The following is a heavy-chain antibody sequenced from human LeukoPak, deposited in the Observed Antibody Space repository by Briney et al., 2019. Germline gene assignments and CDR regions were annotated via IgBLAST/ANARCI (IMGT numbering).Heavy chain of an antibody. CDR3: ARSFGVANNLYYYGMDV. CDR2: IGTAGDT. CDR1: GFTFSSYD. J-gene: IGHJ6*02. Sequence: GGSLRISCAASGFTFSSYDKHWVRQATGKGLEWVSAIGTAGDTYYPGSVKGRFTISRENAKNSLYLQMNSLKAGDTAVYYCARSFGVANNLYYYGMDVWGQGTTVTVSS. V-gene: IGHV3-13*01. D-gene: IGHD3-3*01.